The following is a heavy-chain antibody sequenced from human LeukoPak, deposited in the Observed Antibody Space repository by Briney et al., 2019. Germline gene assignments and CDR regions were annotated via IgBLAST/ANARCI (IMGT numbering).Heavy chain of an antibody. D-gene: IGHD1-26*01. CDR2: LSGSSSNI. J-gene: IGHJ4*02. V-gene: IGHV3-48*02. Sequence: GGSLTLSCVASGFTFSISSMTWLRPAPGKGLVWVSYLSGSSSNIYYAASVKGRFTISRDTAKTALYLQMNSLRDEDTAVYYCARGGGSYAYFDYWGQGTLVTVSS. CDR3: ARGGGSYAYFDY. CDR1: GFTFSISS.